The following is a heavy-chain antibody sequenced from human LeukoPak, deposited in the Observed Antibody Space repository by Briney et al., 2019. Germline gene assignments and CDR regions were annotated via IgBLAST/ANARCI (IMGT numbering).Heavy chain of an antibody. J-gene: IGHJ4*02. V-gene: IGHV4-59*01. CDR1: GDSISSSY. CDR3: ARGGLDTKTRFDY. Sequence: AETLSLTCTVSGDSISSSYWSWIRQPPGKGLEWIGYINYSGSTKYNPSLKSRVTISVDASKNQFSLRLSSLTAADTAVYYCARGGLDTKTRFDYWGQGTLVTVSS. CDR2: INYSGST. D-gene: IGHD5-18*01.